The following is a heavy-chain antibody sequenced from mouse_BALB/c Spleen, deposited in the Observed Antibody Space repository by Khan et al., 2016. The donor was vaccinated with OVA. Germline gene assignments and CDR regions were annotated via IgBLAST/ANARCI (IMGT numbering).Heavy chain of an antibody. CDR1: GFTFTNYG. CDR2: INTYTGEP. Sequence: QIQLVQSGPELKKPGETVQISCKASGFTFTNYGMNWVRQAPGKGLKWMGWINTYTGEPTFTDDFKGRFAFSLETSASPAYLQFNSLKNEDTATYCCARVGYSGTMDFWGQGTSVTVSS. V-gene: IGHV9-3-1*01. D-gene: IGHD2-14*01. CDR3: ARVGYSGTMDF. J-gene: IGHJ4*01.